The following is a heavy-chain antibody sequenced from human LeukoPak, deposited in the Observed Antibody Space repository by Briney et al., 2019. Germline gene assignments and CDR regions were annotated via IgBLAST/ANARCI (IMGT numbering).Heavy chain of an antibody. CDR2: ISYDGSNK. J-gene: IGHJ6*02. CDR1: GFTFSSYG. CDR3: PKDRATGTQFYFYGMDV. D-gene: IGHD3-10*01. Sequence: GGSLRLSCAASGFTFSSYGMHWVRQAPGKGLEWVAVISYDGSNKYYADSMKGRFTISRDNSKNTLYLQMNSLRAEDTAVYYCPKDRATGTQFYFYGMDVWGQGTTVTVSS. V-gene: IGHV3-30*18.